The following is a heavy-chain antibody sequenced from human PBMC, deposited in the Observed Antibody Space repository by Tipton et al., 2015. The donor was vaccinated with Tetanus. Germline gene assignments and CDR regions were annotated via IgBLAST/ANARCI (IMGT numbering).Heavy chain of an antibody. CDR3: ARSDMVRGVNWFDP. CDR2: ILHTGST. V-gene: IGHV4-31*03. D-gene: IGHD3-10*01. CDR1: GDSISSGPDF. J-gene: IGHJ5*02. Sequence: TLSLTCNVSGDSISSGPDFWGWIRQPPGKKPEWIGSILHTGSTSYNPSLKSRVTISVDTSKNQFSLKLSSVTAADTAVYYCARSDMVRGVNWFDPWGQGTLVTVSS.